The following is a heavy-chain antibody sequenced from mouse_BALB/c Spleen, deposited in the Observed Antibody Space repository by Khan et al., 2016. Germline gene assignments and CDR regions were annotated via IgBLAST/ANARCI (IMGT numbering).Heavy chain of an antibody. V-gene: IGHV5-4*02. CDR1: GFTFSDYY. D-gene: IGHD2-14*01. CDR3: ARDKEVRRRTEPYAMDY. J-gene: IGHJ4*01. CDR2: ISDGGSYT. Sequence: EVELVESGGGLVKPGGSLKLSCAASGFTFSDYYMYWVRQTPEKRLEWVATISDGGSYTYYPDSVKGRFTISRDNAKNNPYLQMSSLKSEDTAMYYCARDKEVRRRTEPYAMDYWGQGTSVTVSS.